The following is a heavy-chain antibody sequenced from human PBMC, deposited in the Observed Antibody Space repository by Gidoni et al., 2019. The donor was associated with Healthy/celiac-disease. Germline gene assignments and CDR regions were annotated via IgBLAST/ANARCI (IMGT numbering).Heavy chain of an antibody. V-gene: IGHV4-39*01. Sequence: QLQLQESGPGLVKPSETLSLTCTVSGGSISSSSYYWGWIRQPPGKGLEWIGSIYYSGSTYYNPSLKSRVTISVDTSKNQFSLKLSSVTAADTAVYYCARIFYDYVWGSYRSYYMDVWGKGTTVTVSS. CDR1: GGSISSSSYY. CDR2: IYYSGST. D-gene: IGHD3-16*02. J-gene: IGHJ6*03. CDR3: ARIFYDYVWGSYRSYYMDV.